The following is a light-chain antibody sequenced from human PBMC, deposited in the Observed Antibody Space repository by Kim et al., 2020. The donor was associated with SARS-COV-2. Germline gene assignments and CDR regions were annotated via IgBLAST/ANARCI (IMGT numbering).Light chain of an antibody. CDR1: SGDFADYKY. V-gene: IGLV2-8*01. CDR2: DIT. J-gene: IGLJ3*02. Sequence: QSALTQPPSASWSPGQSVTISCTGTSGDFADYKYVSWYQHHPGKAPKVILYDITKRPSGVPDRFSGSKSGNTASLTVSGLQAEDEATYYCFSYAGSDIWVFGGGTKVTVL. CDR3: FSYAGSDIWV.